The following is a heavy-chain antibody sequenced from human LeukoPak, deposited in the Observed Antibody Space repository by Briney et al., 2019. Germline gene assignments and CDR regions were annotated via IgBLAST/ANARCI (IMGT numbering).Heavy chain of an antibody. CDR2: INPNSGGT. CDR1: GYTFTGYY. J-gene: IGHJ4*02. Sequence: ASVKVSCKASGYTFTGYYMHWVRQAPGQGLEWMGWINPNSGGTNYAQKFQGRVTMTRDTSISTAYMELSRLRSDDTAVYYCARDRGIAAAFDYWGQGTLVTVSS. CDR3: ARDRGIAAAFDY. D-gene: IGHD6-13*01. V-gene: IGHV1-2*02.